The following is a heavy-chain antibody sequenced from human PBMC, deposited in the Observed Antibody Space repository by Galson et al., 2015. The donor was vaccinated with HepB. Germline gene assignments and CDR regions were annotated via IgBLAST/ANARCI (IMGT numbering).Heavy chain of an antibody. CDR3: ARLKYGDYVRLEKYFFDS. J-gene: IGHJ4*02. CDR2: VYHTGST. CDR1: GGSIRSSNW. Sequence: LSLTSAVSGGSIRSSNWWSWVRQPPGKGLEWIGDVYHTGSTNYNPSLKRRVTISVDKSKNQFSLEVGSVTAADTAVYYCARLKYGDYVRLEKYFFDSWGQGTLVTVSS. D-gene: IGHD4-17*01. V-gene: IGHV4-4*02.